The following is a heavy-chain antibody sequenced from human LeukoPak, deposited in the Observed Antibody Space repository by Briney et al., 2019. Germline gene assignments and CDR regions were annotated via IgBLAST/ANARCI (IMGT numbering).Heavy chain of an antibody. CDR3: TTDGYCSGGNCYSFDY. Sequence: GGSLRLSCAASGLTFSKAWMSWVRQAPGKGREWVGRIKSKIDGGTIEYAAPVKGRFTISRDDSKNTQYLQMNSLKIEDTAVYYCTTDGYCSGGNCYSFDYWGQGILVTVSA. V-gene: IGHV3-15*01. J-gene: IGHJ4*02. CDR2: IKSKIDGGTI. D-gene: IGHD2-15*01. CDR1: GLTFSKAW.